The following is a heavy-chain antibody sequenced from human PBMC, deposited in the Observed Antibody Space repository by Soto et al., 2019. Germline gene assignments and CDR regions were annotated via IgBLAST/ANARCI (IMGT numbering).Heavy chain of an antibody. D-gene: IGHD3-16*01. CDR2: INPSGGST. J-gene: IGHJ3*02. Sequence: ASVKVSCKASGYTFTSYFIHWVRQAPGQGLEWMGLINPSGGSTNYAQSRVTLTRDTSTSTVYMELSSLRSEDAAIYFCARCPEPYTAFDIWGQGTMVTVSS. CDR1: GYTFTSYF. CDR3: ARCPEPYTAFDI. V-gene: IGHV1-46*03.